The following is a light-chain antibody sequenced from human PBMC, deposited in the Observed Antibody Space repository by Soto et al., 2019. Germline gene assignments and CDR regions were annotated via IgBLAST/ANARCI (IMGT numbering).Light chain of an antibody. CDR2: SAS. Sequence: DIRMTQSPSAMSASVGDRVTITCRASQGIENHLAWFQQQPGKVPKRLIYSASTLQGGVPSRFSGSVSGTEFALTISSLQPEDFATYYCLQHNSYPRTFGQGTKVEI. J-gene: IGKJ1*01. CDR1: QGIENH. V-gene: IGKV1-17*03. CDR3: LQHNSYPRT.